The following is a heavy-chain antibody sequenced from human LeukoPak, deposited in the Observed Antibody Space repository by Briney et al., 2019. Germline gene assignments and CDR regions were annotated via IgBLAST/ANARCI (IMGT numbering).Heavy chain of an antibody. CDR1: GFTFSSYS. V-gene: IGHV3-21*01. CDR2: ISSSSSYI. Sequence: GGSLRLSCAASGFTFSSYSMNWVRQAPGKELEWVSSISSSSSYIYYADSVKGRFTISRDNAKNSLYLQMNSLRAEDTAVYYCALGYGDYVSLNYWGQGTLVTVSS. D-gene: IGHD4-17*01. CDR3: ALGYGDYVSLNY. J-gene: IGHJ4*02.